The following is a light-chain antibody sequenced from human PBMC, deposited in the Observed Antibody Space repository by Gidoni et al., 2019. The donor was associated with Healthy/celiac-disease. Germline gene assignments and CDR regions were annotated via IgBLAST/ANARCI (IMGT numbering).Light chain of an antibody. CDR3: QQYYSYPRT. CDR1: QGISSY. CDR2: AAS. V-gene: IGKV1-8*01. J-gene: IGKJ4*02. Sequence: AIRMTLSPSSFSASTGDRVTITCRASQGISSYLAWYQHKPGKAPKLLIYAASTLESGVPSRFRGSGYGTEFTLTISCLQSEDFATYYCQQYYSYPRTFGGGTKVEIK.